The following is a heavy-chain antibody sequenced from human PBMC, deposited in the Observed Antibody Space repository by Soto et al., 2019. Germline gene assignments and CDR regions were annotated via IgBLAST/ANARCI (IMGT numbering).Heavy chain of an antibody. CDR1: GFTFSSYG. CDR3: ARHQMQFDY. Sequence: QVQLVESGGGVVQPGRSLRLSCAASGFTFSSYGMHWVRQAPGKGLEWVAVIWYDGSNKYYADSVKGRFTISRDNSKNTLYLQMNSLRAEDTAVYYCARHQMQFDYWGREPWSPSPQ. J-gene: IGHJ4*02. CDR2: IWYDGSNK. V-gene: IGHV3-33*01.